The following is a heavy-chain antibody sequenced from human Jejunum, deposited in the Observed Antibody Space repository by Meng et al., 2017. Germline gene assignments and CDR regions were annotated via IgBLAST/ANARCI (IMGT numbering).Heavy chain of an antibody. CDR1: GFTFSSHW. J-gene: IGHJ4*02. CDR3: ARDLPVPHDNGDKAGY. CDR2: INRDGSIT. D-gene: IGHD4-17*01. V-gene: IGHV3-74*01. Sequence: GESLKISCAASGFTFSSHWMLWVRQAPGKGLVWVSRINRDGSITGYADSVKGRFTISRDNAKNTVYLQMNSLRAEDTAVYYCARDLPVPHDNGDKAGYWGQGTLVTVSS.